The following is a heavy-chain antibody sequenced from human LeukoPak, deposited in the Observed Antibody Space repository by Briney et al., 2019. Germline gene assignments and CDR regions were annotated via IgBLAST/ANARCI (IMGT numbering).Heavy chain of an antibody. D-gene: IGHD3-10*01. J-gene: IGHJ4*02. CDR2: ISGGST. CDR3: ASAHLLTRAYPYFDC. V-gene: IGHV3-38-3*01. Sequence: GGSLRLSCAASGFTVSSNEMSWVRQAPGKGLEWVSSISGGSTYYADSRKGRFTISRDNSKNTLHLQMNSLRAEDTAVYYCASAHLLTRAYPYFDCWGQGTLVTVSS. CDR1: GFTVSSNE.